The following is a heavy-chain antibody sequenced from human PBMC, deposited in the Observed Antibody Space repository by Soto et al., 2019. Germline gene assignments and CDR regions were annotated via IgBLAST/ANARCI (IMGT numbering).Heavy chain of an antibody. V-gene: IGHV3-23*01. D-gene: IGHD6-19*01. Sequence: EVQLLESGGGLVQPGGSLRLSCAASGLTFSSYAMSWVRQAPGKGLEWVSAISGSGGSTYYADSVKGRFTISRDNSKNTLYLQMNSMRAEDTAVYYCAKQDIAVGGTIEYWGQGTLVTVSS. CDR2: ISGSGGST. J-gene: IGHJ4*02. CDR3: AKQDIAVGGTIEY. CDR1: GLTFSSYA.